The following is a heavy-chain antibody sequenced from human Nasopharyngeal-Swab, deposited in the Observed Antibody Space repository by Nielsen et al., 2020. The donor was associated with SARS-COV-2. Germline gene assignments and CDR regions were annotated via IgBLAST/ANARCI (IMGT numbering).Heavy chain of an antibody. J-gene: IGHJ6*04. Sequence: WIRQPPGKGLEWIGEINHSGSTNYNPSLKSLVTISVDTSKNQFSLKLSSVTAADTAVYYCARSIAAAGNFPRIRVFPDVWGKGTTVTVSS. CDR3: ARSIAAAGNFPRIRVFPDV. CDR2: INHSGST. D-gene: IGHD6-13*01. V-gene: IGHV4-34*01.